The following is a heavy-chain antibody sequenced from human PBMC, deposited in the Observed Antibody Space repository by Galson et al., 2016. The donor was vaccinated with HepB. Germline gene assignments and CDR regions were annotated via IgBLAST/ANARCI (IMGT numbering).Heavy chain of an antibody. D-gene: IGHD6-19*01. CDR3: ARNKGVAVALRWFEY. CDR1: GGSIGNQY. CDR2: VYHGGTT. Sequence: SETLSLTCTVSGGSIGNQYWSWIRQSPGKGLEWIGYVYHGGTTNYNPSLESRVTMSVDTSTKQIFLNLRSVTAADTAVYYCARNKGVAVALRWFEYWGQGTQVTVSS. V-gene: IGHV4-59*11. J-gene: IGHJ5*01.